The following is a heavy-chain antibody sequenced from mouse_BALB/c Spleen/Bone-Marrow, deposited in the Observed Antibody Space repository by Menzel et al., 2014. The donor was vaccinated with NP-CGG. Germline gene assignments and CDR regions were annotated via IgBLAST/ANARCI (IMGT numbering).Heavy chain of an antibody. Sequence: EVKLQESGAELVKPGASVRLSCTASGFNIQDTYIHWVKQRPEQGLEWIGRIDPANGNTKYDPKFQGKATITADTSSNTAYLQLSSLTSEDTAVYYCASYRLRTYFDYWGQGTTLTVSS. J-gene: IGHJ2*01. V-gene: IGHV14-3*02. D-gene: IGHD2-14*01. CDR2: IDPANGNT. CDR3: ASYRLRTYFDY. CDR1: GFNIQDTY.